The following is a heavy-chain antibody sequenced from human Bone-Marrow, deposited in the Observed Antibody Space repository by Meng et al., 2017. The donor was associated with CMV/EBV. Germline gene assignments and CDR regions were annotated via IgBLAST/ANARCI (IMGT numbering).Heavy chain of an antibody. CDR1: GGSISSYY. D-gene: IGHD3-10*01. CDR2: IYYSGST. J-gene: IGHJ5*02. V-gene: IGHV4-59*01. Sequence: SETLSLTCTVSGGSISSYYWSWIRQPPGKGLEWIGYIYYSGSTNYNPSLKSRVTISVDTSKNQFSLKLSSVTAAGTAVYYCARDSGVDRDFWFDPWGQGTLVTVSS. CDR3: ARDSGVDRDFWFDP.